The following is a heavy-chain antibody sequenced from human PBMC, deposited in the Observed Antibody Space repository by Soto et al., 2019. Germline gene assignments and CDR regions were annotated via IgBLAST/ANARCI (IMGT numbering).Heavy chain of an antibody. CDR2: INHSGST. D-gene: IGHD2-15*01. CDR3: ASAKIYYYYMDV. CDR1: GGSFSGYY. Sequence: SETLSLTCAVYGGSFSGYYWSWIRQPPGKGLAWIGEINHSGSTNYNPSLKSRVTISVDTSKNQFSLKLSSVTAADTAVYYCASAKIYYYYMDVWGKGTTVTVSS. J-gene: IGHJ6*03. V-gene: IGHV4-34*01.